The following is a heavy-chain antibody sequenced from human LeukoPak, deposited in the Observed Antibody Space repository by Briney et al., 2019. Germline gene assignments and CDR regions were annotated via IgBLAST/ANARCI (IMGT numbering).Heavy chain of an antibody. D-gene: IGHD6-13*01. V-gene: IGHV3-30-3*01. Sequence: GGSLRLSCAASGFTFSSYAMHWVRQAPGKGLEWVAVISYDGSNKYYADSVKGRFTISRDNSKNTLYLQMNSLRAEDTAVYYCARDGSSHSSSWQLDYWGQGTLSPSPQ. CDR1: GFTFSSYA. CDR2: ISYDGSNK. J-gene: IGHJ4*02. CDR3: ARDGSSHSSSWQLDY.